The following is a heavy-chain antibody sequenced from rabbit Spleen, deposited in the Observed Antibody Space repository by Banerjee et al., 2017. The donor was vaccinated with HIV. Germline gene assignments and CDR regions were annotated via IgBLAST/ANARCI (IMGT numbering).Heavy chain of an antibody. D-gene: IGHD1-1*01. CDR2: ADVSSGNT. CDR1: GFSFSSNDY. CDR3: ARDLVGVIGWNFNL. V-gene: IGHV1S40*01. J-gene: IGHJ4*01. Sequence: QSLEESGGDLVKPGASLTLTCTASGFSFSSNDYMCWVRQAPGKGLEWIACADVSSGNTHYASWVNGRFTISKTSSTTVTLQMTSLTAADTATYLCARDLVGVIGWNFNLWGPGTVVTVS.